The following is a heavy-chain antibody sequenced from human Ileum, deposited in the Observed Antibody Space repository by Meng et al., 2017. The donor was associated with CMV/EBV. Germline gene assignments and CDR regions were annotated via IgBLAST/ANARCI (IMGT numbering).Heavy chain of an antibody. V-gene: IGHV3-30*02. CDR2: IRYDGTVQ. J-gene: IGHJ4*02. CDR3: AKVGFGWYSIDY. D-gene: IGHD6-19*01. Sequence: VQLVDLGGCGVQPGGSRRLSCAASGFTFRIYGMHWVRQAPGKGLEWVAFIRYDGTVQNYADSVKGRFTISRDNSWNMLSLEMNSLRPEDTAVYYCAKVGFGWYSIDYWGQGTLVTVSS. CDR1: GFTFRIYG.